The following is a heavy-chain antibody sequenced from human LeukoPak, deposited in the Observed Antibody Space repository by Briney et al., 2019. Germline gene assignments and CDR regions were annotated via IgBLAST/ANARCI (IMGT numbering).Heavy chain of an antibody. V-gene: IGHV3-66*01. CDR3: ARGDCSGGSCHSGL. CDR2: LYSGGST. J-gene: IGHJ4*02. Sequence: GGSLRLSCAASGFTFSSYAMSWVRQAPGKGLEWFSVLYSGGSTYYADYVQGRFTISRDNSKNTLYLHMNSMRVEDTAVYFCARGDCSGGSCHSGLWGQGTLVTVSS. CDR1: GFTFSSYA. D-gene: IGHD2-15*01.